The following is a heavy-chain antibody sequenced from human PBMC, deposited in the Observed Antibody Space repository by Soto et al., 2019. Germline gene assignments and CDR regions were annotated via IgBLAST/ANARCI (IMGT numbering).Heavy chain of an antibody. Sequence: QVQLQQWGAGLLKPSETLSLTCAVYGGSFSGYYWTWIRQPPGTGLEWLGEINHSGSTNYNPSLKSRVTISVDTSKNQFSLKLTSVTAADTAVYYCAGDKITGLSDYWGQGTLVTVSS. CDR2: INHSGST. V-gene: IGHV4-34*01. J-gene: IGHJ4*02. CDR1: GGSFSGYY. CDR3: AGDKITGLSDY. D-gene: IGHD2-8*02.